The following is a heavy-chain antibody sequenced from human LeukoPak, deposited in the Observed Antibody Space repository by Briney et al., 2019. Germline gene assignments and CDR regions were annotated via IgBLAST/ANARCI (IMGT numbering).Heavy chain of an antibody. CDR3: ARNRGVDY. D-gene: IGHD2/OR15-2a*01. V-gene: IGHV3-7*03. CDR1: GFTFSDYS. J-gene: IGHJ4*02. CDR2: MKHDGTEK. Sequence: GGSLRLSCAASGFTFSDYSMNWVRQSPGKGLEWVANMKHDGTEKYYVDSVKGRFTISRDITKNSVYLQMNSLRVEDTAVYYCARNRGVDYWGQGTLVTVSS.